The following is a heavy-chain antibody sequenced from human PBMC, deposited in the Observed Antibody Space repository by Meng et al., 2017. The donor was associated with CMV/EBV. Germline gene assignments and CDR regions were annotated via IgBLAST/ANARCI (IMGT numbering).Heavy chain of an antibody. CDR3: ARERNWNSGVEYYFDY. V-gene: IGHV3-7*01. Sequence: GESLKISCAASGFTFSSYWMSWVRQAPGKGLEWVANIKQDGSEKYYVDSVKGRFTISRDNAKNSLYLQMNSLRAEDTAVYYCARERNWNSGVEYYFDYWGLGTLVTVSS. D-gene: IGHD1-7*01. CDR1: GFTFSSYW. J-gene: IGHJ4*02. CDR2: IKQDGSEK.